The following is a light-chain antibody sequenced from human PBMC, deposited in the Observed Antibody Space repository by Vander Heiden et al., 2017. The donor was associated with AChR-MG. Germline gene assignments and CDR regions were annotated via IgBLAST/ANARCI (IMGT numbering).Light chain of an antibody. Sequence: QSALTQPASVSGSPGQSITIPCTGTSSDVGGYNYVSWYQLHPGKAPKLMIYDVSNRPSGVSNRFSGSKSGNTASLTISGLQAEDEADYHCSSYTSSSTLVFGGGTKLTVL. J-gene: IGLJ2*01. CDR1: SSDVGGYNY. CDR3: SSYTSSSTLV. CDR2: DVS. V-gene: IGLV2-14*01.